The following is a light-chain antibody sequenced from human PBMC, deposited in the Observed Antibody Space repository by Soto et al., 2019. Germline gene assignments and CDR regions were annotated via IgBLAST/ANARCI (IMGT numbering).Light chain of an antibody. CDR1: SSDVGGYNY. Sequence: QSVLTQPPSASGSPGQSVTISCTGTSSDVGGYNYVSWYQQYPGRAPKLMIYEVTKRPSGVPDRFSGSKSGNTASLTVSARQADDEADYYCSSYAASNNFYFVFGGGTKLTVL. J-gene: IGLJ3*02. CDR3: SSYAASNNFYFV. CDR2: EVT. V-gene: IGLV2-8*01.